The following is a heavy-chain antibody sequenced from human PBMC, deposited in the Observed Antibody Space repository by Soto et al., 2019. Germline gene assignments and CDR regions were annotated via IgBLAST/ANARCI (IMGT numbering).Heavy chain of an antibody. V-gene: IGHV3-48*02. Sequence: GGSLIISCAASGFTFSSYIVNWVRQAPGKGLEWVSYISSGSKTIFYADSVKGRFTVSRDNAKNSQYLQMNSLRDEDTAVYYCTREDILGARSFDYWGRGTLVTVPQ. CDR3: TREDILGARSFDY. CDR1: GFTFSSYI. D-gene: IGHD3-9*01. J-gene: IGHJ4*02. CDR2: ISSGSKTI.